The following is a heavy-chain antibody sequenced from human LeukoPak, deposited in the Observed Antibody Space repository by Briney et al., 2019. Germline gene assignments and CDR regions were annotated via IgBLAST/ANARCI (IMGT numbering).Heavy chain of an antibody. CDR1: GFTFNDSY. CDR3: ARVDYDRSGEDANAEYFQH. V-gene: IGHV3-11*04. D-gene: IGHD3-22*01. Sequence: KTGGSLRLSCAASGFTFNDSYMTWSRQAPGKVLEWVSYISSTAYTIFYADSVKGRFTISRDNAKNSLYLQMNSLRAEDTAIYYCARVDYDRSGEDANAEYFQHWGQGTLVTVSS. CDR2: ISSTAYTI. J-gene: IGHJ1*01.